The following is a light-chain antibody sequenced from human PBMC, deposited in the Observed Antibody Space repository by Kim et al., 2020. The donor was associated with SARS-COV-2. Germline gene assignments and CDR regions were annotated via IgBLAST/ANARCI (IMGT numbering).Light chain of an antibody. CDR2: DAS. CDR1: QSVSSY. CDR3: QQRSD. J-gene: IGKJ5*01. V-gene: IGKV3-11*01. Sequence: EIVLTQSPATLSLSPGERATLSCRASQSVSSYLAWYQQKPGQAPRLLIYDASNRATSIPARFSGSGSGTDFTLTISSLEPEDFAVYYCQQRSDFGQGTRLEIK.